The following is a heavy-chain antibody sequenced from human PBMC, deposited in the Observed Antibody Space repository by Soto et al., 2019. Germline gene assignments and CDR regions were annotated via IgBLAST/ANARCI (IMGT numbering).Heavy chain of an antibody. CDR1: GFTFSDYY. V-gene: IGHV3-11*01. D-gene: IGHD5-18*01. Sequence: GGSLRLSCAASGFTFSDYYMIWIRQAPGKGLEWVSYISYSGSTIHYADPVKGRFTISGDNAKNSLYLQMNSLRAEDTAVYYCAREYSKRWVDTAMANFYYYYGMDVWGQGTTVTVSS. CDR3: AREYSKRWVDTAMANFYYYYGMDV. CDR2: ISYSGSTI. J-gene: IGHJ6*02.